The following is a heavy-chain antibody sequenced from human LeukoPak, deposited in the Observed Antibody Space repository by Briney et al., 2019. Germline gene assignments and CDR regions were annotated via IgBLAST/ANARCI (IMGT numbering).Heavy chain of an antibody. CDR1: GYTFTTYY. Sequence: GASVKLSCKTSGYTFTTYYIHWVRQAPGQGLEWLGIINPSGGTTTYAQKFQGRVTMTRDTSTSTAYMELSSLRSEDTAVYYCARAYYYDSSGYLSLGYYYGMDVWGQGTTVTVSS. CDR3: ARAYYYDSSGYLSLGYYYGMDV. J-gene: IGHJ6*02. D-gene: IGHD3-22*01. CDR2: INPSGGTT. V-gene: IGHV1-46*01.